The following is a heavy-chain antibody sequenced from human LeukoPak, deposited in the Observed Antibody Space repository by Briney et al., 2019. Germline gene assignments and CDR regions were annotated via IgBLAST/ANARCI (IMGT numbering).Heavy chain of an antibody. D-gene: IGHD1-1*01. Sequence: GASVKVSCKASGGTFSSYAISWVRQAPGQGLEWMGRIIPILGIANYAQKFQGRVTITADKSTSTAYMELSSLRAEDTAVYYCARGQTGKYNLDYWGQGTPVTVSS. CDR2: IIPILGIA. CDR3: ARGQTGKYNLDY. CDR1: GGTFSSYA. J-gene: IGHJ4*02. V-gene: IGHV1-69*04.